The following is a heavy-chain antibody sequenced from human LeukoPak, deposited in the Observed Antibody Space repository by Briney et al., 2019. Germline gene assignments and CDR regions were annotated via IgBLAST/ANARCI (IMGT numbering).Heavy chain of an antibody. D-gene: IGHD5-24*01. Sequence: GASVKVSCKASGYTFTSYDINWVRQATGQGLEWMGWINPISADTNSAQKFQGRVTMTRDTSISTAYMELTRLRSDDTAVYYCARDRAGSYNSYYFDYWGQGTLVTVSS. J-gene: IGHJ4*02. V-gene: IGHV1-2*02. CDR1: GYTFTSYD. CDR2: INPISADT. CDR3: ARDRAGSYNSYYFDY.